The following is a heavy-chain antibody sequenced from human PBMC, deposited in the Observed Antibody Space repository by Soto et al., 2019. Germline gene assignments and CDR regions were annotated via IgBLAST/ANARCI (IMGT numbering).Heavy chain of an antibody. J-gene: IGHJ4*02. D-gene: IGHD7-27*01. CDR3: ARDGIGATAFWGYLDY. Sequence: QVLLVESGGGVAQPGTSLRLSCAASESIFRGYGMHWIRQTPGKGLEWVAVIRFDGSNLHYADSVKGRFTISRDNSRHTLYLQMNSLTVEDTALYYCARDGIGATAFWGYLDYWGQGTLVTVSS. V-gene: IGHV3-33*01. CDR1: ESIFRGYG. CDR2: IRFDGSNL.